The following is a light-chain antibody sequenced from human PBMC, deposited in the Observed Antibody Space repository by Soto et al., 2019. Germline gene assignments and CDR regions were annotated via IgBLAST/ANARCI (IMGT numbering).Light chain of an antibody. J-gene: IGKJ2*01. CDR1: QDVRNY. Sequence: DIQMTQSPSSLSASVGDRVTITCQASQDVRNYLNWYQQQPGKAPKLVIYDASKLEPGVPSRFSGSGSGTDFPFTITRLQAEGIATDYCQQYDHLPYTFGQGTKLEIK. CDR3: QQYDHLPYT. V-gene: IGKV1-33*01. CDR2: DAS.